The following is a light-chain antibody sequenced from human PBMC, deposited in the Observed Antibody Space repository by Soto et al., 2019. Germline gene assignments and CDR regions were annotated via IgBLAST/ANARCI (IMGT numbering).Light chain of an antibody. Sequence: QSVLTQPASVSGSPGQSITISCIGTSSDVGGYNYVSWYQQLPGKAPKLMIYDVSDRPSGVSNRFSGSKSGNTASLTISGLQAEDEADYYCSSYTSSSLYVFGTGTKVTVL. CDR2: DVS. V-gene: IGLV2-14*01. CDR3: SSYTSSSLYV. CDR1: SSDVGGYNY. J-gene: IGLJ1*01.